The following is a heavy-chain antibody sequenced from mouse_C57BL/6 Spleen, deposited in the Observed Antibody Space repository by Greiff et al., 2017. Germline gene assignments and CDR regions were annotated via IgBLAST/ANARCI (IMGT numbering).Heavy chain of an antibody. CDR1: GYTFTSYW. CDR2: IDPSDSYT. CDR3: ARGYGNYDY. J-gene: IGHJ2*01. D-gene: IGHD2-1*01. V-gene: IGHV1-69*01. Sequence: QVQLKQSGAELVMPGASVKLSCKASGYTFTSYWMHWVKQRPGQGLEWIGEIDPSDSYTNYNQKFKGKSTLTVDKSSSTAYMQLSSLTSEDSAVYYCARGYGNYDYWGQGTTLTVSS.